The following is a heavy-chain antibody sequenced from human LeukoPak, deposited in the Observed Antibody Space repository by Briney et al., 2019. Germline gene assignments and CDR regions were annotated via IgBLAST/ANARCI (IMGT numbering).Heavy chain of an antibody. V-gene: IGHV1-18*01. CDR1: GYTFTNYG. D-gene: IGHD6-6*01. J-gene: IGHJ6*02. Sequence: ASVKVSCKPSGYTFTNYGIIWIRQAPGQGLEWMGWISGYNGNANYPQKLQGRVTMTTDTSTSTSYMELRSLRSDDTAVYYCARSSAEVLNYYYYAMDVWAQGTTVTVSS. CDR3: ARSSAEVLNYYYYAMDV. CDR2: ISGYNGNA.